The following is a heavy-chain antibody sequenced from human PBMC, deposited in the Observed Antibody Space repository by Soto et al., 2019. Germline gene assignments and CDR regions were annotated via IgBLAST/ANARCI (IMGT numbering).Heavy chain of an antibody. Sequence: EVQLLESGGGLVKPGGSLRLSCAASGFTFSSYAMSWVRQAPGKGLEWVSGISGSGDSTYYADSVKGRFTISRDNSKNTLYLQMNSLRAEDTAVYYCAKGVPGIAVAGTGYFQHWGQGTLVTVSS. V-gene: IGHV3-23*01. CDR3: AKGVPGIAVAGTGYFQH. J-gene: IGHJ1*01. CDR2: ISGSGDST. CDR1: GFTFSSYA. D-gene: IGHD6-19*01.